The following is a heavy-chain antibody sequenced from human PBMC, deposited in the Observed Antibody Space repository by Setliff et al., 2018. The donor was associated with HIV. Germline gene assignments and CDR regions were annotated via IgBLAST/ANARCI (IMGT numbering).Heavy chain of an antibody. J-gene: IGHJ5*02. CDR2: IYGSGDT. CDR1: GFALSNTY. CDR3: ARVLRYNSALDS. D-gene: IGHD6-25*01. V-gene: IGHV3-66*02. Sequence: GGSLRLSCAASGFALSNTYMAWVRQAPGKGLEWVSTIYGSGDTFHADSVKGRFTLSRDTSKNTMSPQMNSLRREDTAVYYCARVLRYNSALDSWGQGTLVTVS.